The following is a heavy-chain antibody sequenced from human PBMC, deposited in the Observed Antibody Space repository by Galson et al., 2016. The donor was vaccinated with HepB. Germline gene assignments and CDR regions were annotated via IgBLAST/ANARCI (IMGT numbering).Heavy chain of an antibody. V-gene: IGHV1-3*01. CDR2: INPLNGNT. Sequence: SVKVSCKASGYTFISNAIHWVRQAPGQRLEWLGWINPLNGNTKYSPKFQGKVTFTSDPSATMAYVELSSLTSEATAIYFCARGSTRTGTTNLDYWGQGTLVTVSS. CDR1: GYTFISNA. CDR3: ARGSTRTGTTNLDY. J-gene: IGHJ4*02. D-gene: IGHD1-7*01.